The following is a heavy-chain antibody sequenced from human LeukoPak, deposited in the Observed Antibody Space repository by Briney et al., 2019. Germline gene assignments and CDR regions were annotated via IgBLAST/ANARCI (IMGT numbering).Heavy chain of an antibody. Sequence: ASVKVSCKASGYTLTSYGISWVRQAPGQGLEWMGWISAYNGDTNYAQKLQGRVTMTTDTSTSTASMELRSLRSDDTAVYYCASDKYYYYGSGSYDDTFDYGDQGTLVPVSS. D-gene: IGHD3-10*01. CDR3: ASDKYYYYGSGSYDDTFDY. J-gene: IGHJ4*02. CDR1: GYTLTSYG. CDR2: ISAYNGDT. V-gene: IGHV1-18*04.